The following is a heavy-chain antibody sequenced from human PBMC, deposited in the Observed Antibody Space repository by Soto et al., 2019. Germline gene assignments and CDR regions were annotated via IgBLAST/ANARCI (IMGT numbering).Heavy chain of an antibody. D-gene: IGHD4-17*01. Sequence: HPGWSLRLSCAAAVLSVIDNFMSWVRQAPGKGLQWVSIIYANKFGANTYYEDSVRGRFTISRDNSKNLLYLQMNSLRAEDTAVYYCAKGLYGEHSFYFYALDVWGQGTPVTSP. CDR1: VLSVIDNF. CDR2: IYANKFGANT. J-gene: IGHJ6*02. CDR3: AKGLYGEHSFYFYALDV. V-gene: IGHV3-53*01.